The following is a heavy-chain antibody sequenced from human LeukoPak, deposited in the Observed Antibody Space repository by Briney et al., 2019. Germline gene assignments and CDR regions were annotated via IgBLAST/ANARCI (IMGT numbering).Heavy chain of an antibody. J-gene: IGHJ6*03. CDR2: ISSSSSYI. Sequence: GGSLRLSCAASGFTFSSYSMNWVRQAPGKGLEWVSSISSSSSYIYYADSVKGRFTISRDNAKNSLYLQMNSLRAEDTAVYYCARGRSDYDSSGYYYYYYYMDVWGKGTTVTVSS. V-gene: IGHV3-21*01. D-gene: IGHD3-22*01. CDR3: ARGRSDYDSSGYYYYYYYMDV. CDR1: GFTFSSYS.